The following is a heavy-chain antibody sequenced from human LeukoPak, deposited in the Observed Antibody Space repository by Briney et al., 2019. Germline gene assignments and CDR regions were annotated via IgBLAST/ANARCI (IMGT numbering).Heavy chain of an antibody. CDR3: ARALGGGSYYTGDY. J-gene: IGHJ4*02. Sequence: GGSLRLSCAASGFTFSDYAMHWVRQAPGKGLEWVSYISSSSGTIYYADSVKGRFTISRDNAKNSLYLQMNSLRAEDTAVYYCARALGGGSYYTGDYWGQGTLVTVSS. V-gene: IGHV3-48*04. D-gene: IGHD1-26*01. CDR1: GFTFSDYA. CDR2: ISSSSGTI.